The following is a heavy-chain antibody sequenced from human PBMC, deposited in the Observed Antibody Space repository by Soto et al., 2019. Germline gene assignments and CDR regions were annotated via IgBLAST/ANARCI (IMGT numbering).Heavy chain of an antibody. CDR1: GYTFTSYG. CDR2: ISAYNGNT. D-gene: IGHD4-17*01. V-gene: IGHV1-18*01. CDR3: AREAPVTTGVYYYYYGMDV. J-gene: IGHJ6*02. Sequence: GASVKVSCKASGYTFTSYGISWLRQAPGQGLEWMGWISAYNGNTNYAQKLQGRVTMTTDTSTSTAYMELRSLRSDDTAVYYCAREAPVTTGVYYYYYGMDVWGQGTTVTVSS.